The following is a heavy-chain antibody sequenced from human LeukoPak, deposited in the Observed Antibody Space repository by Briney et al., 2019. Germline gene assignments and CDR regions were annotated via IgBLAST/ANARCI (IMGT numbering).Heavy chain of an antibody. V-gene: IGHV3-30*18. CDR3: AKIGSAGGY. D-gene: IGHD2-15*01. J-gene: IGHJ4*02. Sequence: GGSLRLSCAASGFTFSSCDMHWVRQAPGKGLEWVAVISYDGSNKYYADSVKGRFTISRDNSKNTLYLQMNSLRAEDTAVYYCAKIGSAGGYWGQGTLVTVSS. CDR1: GFTFSSCD. CDR2: ISYDGSNK.